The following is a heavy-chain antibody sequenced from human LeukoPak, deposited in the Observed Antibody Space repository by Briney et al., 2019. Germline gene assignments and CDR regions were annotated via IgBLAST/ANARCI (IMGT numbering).Heavy chain of an antibody. CDR3: TRREYSSGGWVFDY. J-gene: IGHJ4*02. Sequence: PGGSLRLSCAASGFTFSGSAMHWVRQASGKGLEWVGRIRSKANSYATAYAASVKGRFTISRDDSKNTAYLQMNSPKTEDTAVYYCTRREYSSGGWVFDYWGQGTLVTVSS. CDR2: IRSKANSYAT. V-gene: IGHV3-73*01. D-gene: IGHD6-19*01. CDR1: GFTFSGSA.